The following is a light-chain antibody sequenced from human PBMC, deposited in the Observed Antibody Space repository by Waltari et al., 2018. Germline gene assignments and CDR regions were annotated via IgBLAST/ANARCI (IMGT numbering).Light chain of an antibody. CDR1: QSIGRTR. Sequence: EIVLTQSPGALSLSPGETATLSCRSSQSIGRTRAWYQQKPGHAPRLLIYATSTRATGIPYRFSGSGSETDFSLTIYRLEPVDFAVYYCHHYVRLPVTFGQGTKVEIK. CDR3: HHYVRLPVT. J-gene: IGKJ1*01. CDR2: ATS. V-gene: IGKV3-20*01.